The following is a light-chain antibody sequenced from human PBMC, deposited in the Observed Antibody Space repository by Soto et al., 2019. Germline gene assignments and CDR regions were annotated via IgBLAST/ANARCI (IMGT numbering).Light chain of an antibody. CDR3: QQYGSSPLT. CDR1: QSVYSY. J-gene: IGKJ4*01. CDR2: DAS. Sequence: EIVLTQSPATLSLSPGERATLSCRASQSVYSYLAWYQQKPGQAPRLLIYDASTRATGIPARFSGSGSGTDFTLTISSLEPEDFAVYYCQQYGSSPLTFGGGTKVDIK. V-gene: IGKV3-11*01.